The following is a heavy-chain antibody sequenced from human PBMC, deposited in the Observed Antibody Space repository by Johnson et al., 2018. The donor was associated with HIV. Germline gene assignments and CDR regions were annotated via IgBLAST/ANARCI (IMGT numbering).Heavy chain of an antibody. D-gene: IGHD6-6*01. CDR1: GFTFSSYA. Sequence: VQLLESVGGVVQPGRSLRLSCAASGFTFSSYAMHWVRQAPGKGLEWVAVISYDGSNKYFADSVKGRFTISRDNSKNTLYLQMKSLRGEDTAVYSCARGRSSSSTAAFDIWGQGTMVTVSS. CDR2: ISYDGSNK. V-gene: IGHV3-30*04. J-gene: IGHJ3*02. CDR3: ARGRSSSSTAAFDI.